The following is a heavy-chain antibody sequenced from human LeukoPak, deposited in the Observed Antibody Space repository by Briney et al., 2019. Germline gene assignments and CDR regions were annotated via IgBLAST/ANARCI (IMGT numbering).Heavy chain of an antibody. CDR1: GGTFSSYA. CDR2: IIPIFGTA. J-gene: IGHJ6*03. CDR3: ARALLQTTVTTGGPYYYYYYMDV. D-gene: IGHD4-11*01. V-gene: IGHV1-69*06. Sequence: GASVTVSCKASGGTFSSYAISWVRQAPGQGLEWMGGIIPIFGTANYAQKFQGRVTITADKSTSTAYMELSSLRSEDTAVYYCARALLQTTVTTGGPYYYYYYMDVWGKGTTVTVSS.